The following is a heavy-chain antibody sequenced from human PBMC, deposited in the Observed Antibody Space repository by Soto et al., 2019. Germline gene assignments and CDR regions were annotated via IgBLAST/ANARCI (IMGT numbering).Heavy chain of an antibody. CDR3: ARDTFAGPAF. CDR1: GFSTSSFG. V-gene: IGHV3-48*02. CDR2: ITSAGTGN. D-gene: IGHD3-3*01. Sequence: EVQLVESGGGLEQPGGSLRLSCAAAGFSTSSFGLNWLRQAPGKGLEWLSYITSAGTGNYYADSVKGRFTISKDSAKNSLYLQMNSLRDEDTAVYYCARDTFAGPAFWGQGTLVTVSS. J-gene: IGHJ4*02.